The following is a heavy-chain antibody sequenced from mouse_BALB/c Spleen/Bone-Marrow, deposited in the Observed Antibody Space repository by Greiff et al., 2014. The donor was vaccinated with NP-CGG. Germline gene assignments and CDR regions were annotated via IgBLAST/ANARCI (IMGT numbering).Heavy chain of an antibody. CDR2: IWSDGTT. V-gene: IGHV2-6-2*01. CDR1: GFSLTLYG. Sequence: VQLQESGPDLVAPSQSLSITCTVSGFSLTLYGVHWVRQSPGKGLEWLGVIWSDGTTTYNSALKSRLSISKDNSKSQVFLKLNSLQTDDTAMYYCARHERGYPYAMDYWGQGTSVTVSS. CDR3: ARHERGYPYAMDY. D-gene: IGHD2-2*01. J-gene: IGHJ4*01.